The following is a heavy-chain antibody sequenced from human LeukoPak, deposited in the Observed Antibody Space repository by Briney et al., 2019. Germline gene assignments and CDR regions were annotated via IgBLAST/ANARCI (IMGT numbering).Heavy chain of an antibody. D-gene: IGHD6-13*01. J-gene: IGHJ4*02. CDR1: GLTFSSYE. V-gene: IGHV3-48*03. CDR3: ARGSHLNSSSWYGGNDY. Sequence: GGSLRLSCAASGLTFSSYEMNWVRQAPGKGLEWVSYISSSGSTIYYADSVKGRFTISRDNAKNSLYLQMNSLRAEDTAVYYCARGSHLNSSSWYGGNDYWGQGTLVTVSS. CDR2: ISSSGSTI.